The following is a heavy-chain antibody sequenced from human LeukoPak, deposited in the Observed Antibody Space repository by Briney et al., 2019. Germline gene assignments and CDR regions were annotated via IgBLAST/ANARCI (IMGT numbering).Heavy chain of an antibody. V-gene: IGHV3-48*01. J-gene: IGHJ4*02. CDR2: ISSSSSTI. CDR1: GFTFSSYS. CDR3: ARDFECLVPFDF. Sequence: GGSLRLSCAASGFTFSSYSMNWVRQAPGKGLEWVSYISSSSSTIYYADSVKGRFTISRDKANNSLYLQMNSLRAEDTAVYYCARDFECLVPFDFWGQETLVTVSS. D-gene: IGHD6-19*01.